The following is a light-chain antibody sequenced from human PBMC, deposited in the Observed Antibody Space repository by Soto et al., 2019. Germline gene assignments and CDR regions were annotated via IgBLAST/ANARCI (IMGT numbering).Light chain of an antibody. CDR2: DAS. CDR1: QSVSSY. J-gene: IGKJ3*01. CDR3: QQRSNWPRGT. V-gene: IGKV3-11*01. Sequence: EIVLTQSPATLSLSPGERATLSCRASQSVSSYLAWYQQKPGQAPRLLIYDASNRATGIPARFSGSGSGTDFPLTISRLEPEDFAVYYCQQRSNWPRGTFGPGTKVDIK.